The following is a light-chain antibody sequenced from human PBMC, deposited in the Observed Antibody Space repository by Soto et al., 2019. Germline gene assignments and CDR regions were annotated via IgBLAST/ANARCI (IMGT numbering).Light chain of an antibody. CDR3: GSITSSSTSV. CDR2: EVS. CDR1: SSDVGGYNY. Sequence: QSALTQPASVSGSPGQSITISCTGTSSDVGGYNYVSWYQQHPGKAPKLMIYEVSNRPSGVSNRFSGSRSGNTASLTISGIQTEDEADYYCGSITSSSTSVFGSGTKLTVL. J-gene: IGLJ1*01. V-gene: IGLV2-14*01.